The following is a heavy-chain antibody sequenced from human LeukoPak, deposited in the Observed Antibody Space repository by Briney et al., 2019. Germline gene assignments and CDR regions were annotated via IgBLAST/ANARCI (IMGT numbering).Heavy chain of an antibody. CDR1: GGSFSGYY. D-gene: IGHD5/OR15-5a*01. Sequence: SETLSLTCAVYGGSFSGYYWSWIRQPPGKGLEWIGEINHSGSTNYNPSLKSRVTISVDTSKNQFSLKLSSVTAADTAVYYCARGREFYDFDYWGQGTLVTVSS. J-gene: IGHJ4*02. CDR3: ARGREFYDFDY. V-gene: IGHV4-34*01. CDR2: INHSGST.